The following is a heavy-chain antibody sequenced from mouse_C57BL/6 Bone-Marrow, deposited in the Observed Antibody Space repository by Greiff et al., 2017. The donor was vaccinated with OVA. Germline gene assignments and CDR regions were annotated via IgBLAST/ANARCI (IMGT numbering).Heavy chain of an antibody. J-gene: IGHJ2*01. Sequence: VQLQQPGAELVMPGASVKLSCKASGYTFTSYWMHWVKQRPGQGLEWIGEIDPSDSYTNYNQKLKGKSTLTVDKSPSTAYMQLSSLTSEDSAVYYCASLLLDYWGQGTTLTVSS. D-gene: IGHD1-1*01. V-gene: IGHV1-69*01. CDR2: IDPSDSYT. CDR3: ASLLLDY. CDR1: GYTFTSYW.